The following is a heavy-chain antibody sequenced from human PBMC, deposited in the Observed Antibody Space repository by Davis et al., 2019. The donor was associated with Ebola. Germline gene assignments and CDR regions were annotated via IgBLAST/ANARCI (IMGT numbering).Heavy chain of an antibody. V-gene: IGHV3-15*04. CDR2: IGIEAENKTT. J-gene: IGHJ4*02. CDR3: TTDLVWSGHHDY. D-gene: IGHD3-3*01. Sequence: GGSLRLSCAASGFTFSTYSMHWVRQAPGKGLEWVGRIGIEAENKTTDNAASLKGRFILSRDDSKRTLYLHMSSLKAEDTAVYYCTTDLVWSGHHDYWGQGTLVTVSA. CDR1: GFTFSTYS.